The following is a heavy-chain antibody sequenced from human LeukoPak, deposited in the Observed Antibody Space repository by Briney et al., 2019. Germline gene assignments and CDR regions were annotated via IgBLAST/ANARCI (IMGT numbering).Heavy chain of an antibody. J-gene: IGHJ3*02. V-gene: IGHV1-2*02. D-gene: IGHD6-13*01. Sequence: GSVKVSCKASGYTFTGYYMHWVRQAPGQGLEWMGWINPTSGGTNYAQKFQGRVTMTRDTSISTAYMELSRLRSDDTAVYYCARFIAALNAFDIWGQGTMVTVSS. CDR3: ARFIAALNAFDI. CDR1: GYTFTGYY. CDR2: INPTSGGT.